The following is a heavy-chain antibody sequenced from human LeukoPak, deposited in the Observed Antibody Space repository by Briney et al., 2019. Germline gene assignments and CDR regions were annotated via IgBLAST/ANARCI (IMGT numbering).Heavy chain of an antibody. V-gene: IGHV3-23*01. D-gene: IGHD3-16*01. Sequence: SGGSLRLSCAGSGFTFSNSAMSWVRQAPGKGLEWVSAISGSGGITYHTDSVKGRFTISRDNSKNTVYLQVNSLRAEDTAVYYCARGGGSQPLYWGQGTLVTVSS. J-gene: IGHJ4*02. CDR1: GFTFSNSA. CDR2: ISGSGGIT. CDR3: ARGGGSQPLY.